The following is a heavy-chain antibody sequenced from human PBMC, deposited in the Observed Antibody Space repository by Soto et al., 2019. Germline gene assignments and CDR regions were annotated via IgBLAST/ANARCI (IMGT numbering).Heavy chain of an antibody. Sequence: SETLSLTCAVYGGSFSGYYWSWIRQPPGKGLEWIGEINHSGSTNYNPSLKSRVTISVDTSKNQFSLKLSSVTAADTAVYYCARGREYYDILTGYYLKGHRAYYMDVWGKGTTVPVSS. D-gene: IGHD3-9*01. J-gene: IGHJ6*03. CDR3: ARGREYYDILTGYYLKGHRAYYMDV. CDR1: GGSFSGYY. CDR2: INHSGST. V-gene: IGHV4-34*01.